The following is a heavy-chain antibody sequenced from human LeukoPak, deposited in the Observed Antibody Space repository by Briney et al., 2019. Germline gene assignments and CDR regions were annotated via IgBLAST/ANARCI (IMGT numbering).Heavy chain of an antibody. Sequence: GGSLRLSCAASGFTVSAVTTKYMTWVRQAPGKGLEWVSVIYSVGTTAYADSVKGRFTVSRDNSKNTLYLQMNSLRAEDTAIYDCARKTDHRAGGDYWGQGTLVTVSS. V-gene: IGHV3-66*01. D-gene: IGHD3-16*01. CDR3: ARKTDHRAGGDY. J-gene: IGHJ4*02. CDR1: GFTVSAVTTKY. CDR2: IYSVGTT.